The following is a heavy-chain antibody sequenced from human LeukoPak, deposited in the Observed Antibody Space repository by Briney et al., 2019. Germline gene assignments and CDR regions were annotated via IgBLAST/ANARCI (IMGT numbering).Heavy chain of an antibody. V-gene: IGHV3-21*01. Sequence: GGSLRLSCAASGFTFSSYSMNWARQAPGKGLEWVSSISSSSSYIYYADSVKGRFTISRDNAKNSLYLQMNSLRAEDTAVYYCARYCSSTSCYNGGFDYWGQGTLVTVSS. CDR1: GFTFSSYS. J-gene: IGHJ4*02. CDR2: ISSSSSYI. CDR3: ARYCSSTSCYNGGFDY. D-gene: IGHD2-2*02.